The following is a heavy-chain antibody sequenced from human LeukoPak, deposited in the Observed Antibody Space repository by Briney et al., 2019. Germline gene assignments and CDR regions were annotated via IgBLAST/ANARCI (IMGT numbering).Heavy chain of an antibody. J-gene: IGHJ4*02. CDR1: GFTFSSYG. V-gene: IGHV3-30*18. D-gene: IGHD5-18*01. CDR2: ISNGGSKK. Sequence: GGSLRLSCAASGFTFSSYGMHWVRQAPGKGLDWVAVISNGGSKKYYADSVKGRFTISRDNFKNTLSLQVSSLRTEDTAVYYCAKDRYSYAFEYSDSWGQGTLVTVSS. CDR3: AKDRYSYAFEYSDS.